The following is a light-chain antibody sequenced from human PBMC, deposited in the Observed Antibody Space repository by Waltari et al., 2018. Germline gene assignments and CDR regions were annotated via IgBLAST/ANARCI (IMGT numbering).Light chain of an antibody. CDR2: GNA. J-gene: IGLJ2*01. CDR3: QSYDSSLSGVV. CDR1: SSNIGAGYD. V-gene: IGLV1-40*01. Sequence: QSVLTQPPSVSGAPGQRVTISCTGSSSNIGAGYDVPWYQQLPGTAPKLLICGNASRPSGVPDRFSGSKSGTSASLAITGLQAEDEADYYCQSYDSSLSGVVFGGGTKLTVL.